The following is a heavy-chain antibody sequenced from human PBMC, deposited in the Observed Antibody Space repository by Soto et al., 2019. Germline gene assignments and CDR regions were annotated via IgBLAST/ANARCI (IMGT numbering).Heavy chain of an antibody. CDR1: GFTFDYYL. CDR3: ARGDRGGFDL. D-gene: IGHD3-10*01. Sequence: PGGSLRLSCAASGFTFDYYLMHWVRQAPGKGLVWVSRVHSGGTTTTYADSVKGRFTISRDNARNTVSLQMSSLRAEDTAIYYCARGDRGGFDLWGHGTMVT. CDR2: VHSGGTTT. J-gene: IGHJ3*01. V-gene: IGHV3-74*01.